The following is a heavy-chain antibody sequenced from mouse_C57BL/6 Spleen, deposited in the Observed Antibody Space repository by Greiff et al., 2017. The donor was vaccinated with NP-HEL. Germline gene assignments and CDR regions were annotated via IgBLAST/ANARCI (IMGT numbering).Heavy chain of an antibody. D-gene: IGHD2-2*01. CDR3: ARGGGYDWYFDV. J-gene: IGHJ1*03. CDR2: INPSNGGT. V-gene: IGHV1-53*01. Sequence: QVQLQQPGTELVKPGASVKLSCKASGYTFTSYWMHWVKQRPGQGLEWIGNINPSNGGTNYNEKFKSKATLTVDKSSSTAYMQISSLTSEDSAVYYCARGGGYDWYFDVWGTGTTVTVSS. CDR1: GYTFTSYW.